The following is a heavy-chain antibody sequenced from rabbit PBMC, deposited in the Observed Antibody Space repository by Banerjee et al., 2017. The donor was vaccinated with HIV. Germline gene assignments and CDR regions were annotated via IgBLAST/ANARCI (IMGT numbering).Heavy chain of an antibody. V-gene: IGHV1S45*01. D-gene: IGHD6-1*01. CDR1: GFDFSRRCC. CDR3: ARDLGAFGYGSNDL. Sequence: QEQLVESGGGLVQPGASLTLTCTASGFDFSRRCCMGWVRQAPGKGLEWIACIDTGDDSTYYASWAKGRFTISKTSSTTVTLQMTSLTAADTATYFCARDLGAFGYGSNDLWGQGTLVTVS. CDR2: IDTGDDST. J-gene: IGHJ3*01.